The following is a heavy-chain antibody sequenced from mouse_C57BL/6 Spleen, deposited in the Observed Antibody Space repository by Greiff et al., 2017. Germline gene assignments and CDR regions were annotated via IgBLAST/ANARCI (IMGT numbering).Heavy chain of an antibody. J-gene: IGHJ2*01. CDR1: GFTFSSYA. Sequence: DVKLVESGGGLVKPGGSLKLSCAASGFTFSSYAMSWVRQTPEKRLEWVATISDGGSYTYYPDNVKGRFTISRDNAKNNLYLQMSHLKSEDTAMYYCARASSLYYFDYWGQGTTLTVSS. CDR3: ARASSLYYFDY. V-gene: IGHV5-4*03. CDR2: ISDGGSYT. D-gene: IGHD6-1*01.